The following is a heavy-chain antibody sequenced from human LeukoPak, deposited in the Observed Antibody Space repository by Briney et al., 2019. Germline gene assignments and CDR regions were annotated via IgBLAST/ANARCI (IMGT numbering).Heavy chain of an antibody. Sequence: GGSLRLSCAASGFTFSSYAMSWVRQAPGKGLEWVSVVSGSGGSTYYADSVKGRFTISRDNSKNTLYLQMNSLRAEDTAVYYCAKVLLSSSWYCYFDYWGQGTLVTVSS. D-gene: IGHD6-13*01. J-gene: IGHJ4*02. CDR1: GFTFSSYA. CDR3: AKVLLSSSWYCYFDY. CDR2: VSGSGGST. V-gene: IGHV3-23*01.